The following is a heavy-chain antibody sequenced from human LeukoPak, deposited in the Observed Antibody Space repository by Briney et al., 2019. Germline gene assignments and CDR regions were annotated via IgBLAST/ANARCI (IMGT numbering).Heavy chain of an antibody. V-gene: IGHV4-59*08. D-gene: IGHD6-19*01. J-gene: IGHJ4*02. CDR2: IFYSGST. CDR1: GGSITSYY. CDR3: ARHGRNSGAPNY. Sequence: SETLSLTCTVSGGSITSYYWSWIRQPPGKGLEWVGYIFYSGSTNYNPSLKSRVTISVDTSKNQFSLNLSSVTAADTAMYYCARHGRNSGAPNYWGQGTLVTVSS.